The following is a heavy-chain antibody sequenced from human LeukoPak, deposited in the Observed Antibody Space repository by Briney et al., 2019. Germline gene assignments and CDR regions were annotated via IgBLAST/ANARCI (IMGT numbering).Heavy chain of an antibody. J-gene: IGHJ1*01. Sequence: GASVKVSCRASGYTVTSYGISWVRQAPGQGLEWMGWISAYNGNTNYAQKLQGRVTMTTDTSTRPAYMELRSLRSDDTAVYYCARGHGGSGYYRMRDEYFQHWGQGTLVTVSS. D-gene: IGHD3-22*01. V-gene: IGHV1-18*01. CDR3: ARGHGGSGYYRMRDEYFQH. CDR1: GYTVTSYG. CDR2: ISAYNGNT.